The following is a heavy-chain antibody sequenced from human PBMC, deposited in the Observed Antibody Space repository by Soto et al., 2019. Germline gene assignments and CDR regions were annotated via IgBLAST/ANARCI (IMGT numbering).Heavy chain of an antibody. Sequence: PGGSLRLSCAASGFTFSSYSMNWVRQAPGKGLEWVSSISSSSSYIYYADSVKGRFTISRDNAKNPLYLQMNSLRAEDTAVYYCARENYDPGVGWFDPWGQGTLVTVSS. CDR1: GFTFSSYS. V-gene: IGHV3-21*01. CDR3: ARENYDPGVGWFDP. D-gene: IGHD3-3*01. CDR2: ISSSSSYI. J-gene: IGHJ5*02.